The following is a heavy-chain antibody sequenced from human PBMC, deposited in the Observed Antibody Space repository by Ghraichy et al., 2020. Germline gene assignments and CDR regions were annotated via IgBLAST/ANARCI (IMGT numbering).Heavy chain of an antibody. CDR2: IYYSGST. Sequence: ETLSLTCTVSGGSISSYYWSWIRQPPGKGLEWIGYIYYSGSTNYNPSLKSRVTISVDTSKNQFSLKLSSVTAADTAVYYCARLIAAADQYYFDYWGQGTLVTVSS. J-gene: IGHJ4*02. CDR1: GGSISSYY. D-gene: IGHD6-13*01. V-gene: IGHV4-59*08. CDR3: ARLIAAADQYYFDY.